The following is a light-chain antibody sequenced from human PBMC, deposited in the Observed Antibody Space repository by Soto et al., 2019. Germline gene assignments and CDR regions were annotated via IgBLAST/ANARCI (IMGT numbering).Light chain of an antibody. CDR3: QQYSGSWT. CDR2: AAS. J-gene: IGKJ1*01. V-gene: IGKV1-5*03. Sequence: DIQMTQSPSTLSASVGDRVTITCRASQGIRNWLAWYQQKPGKAPKLLIYAASTLETGVPSRFSGSGSGTEFTLTISSLQPDHFATYFCQQYSGSWTFGQGTKVEMK. CDR1: QGIRNW.